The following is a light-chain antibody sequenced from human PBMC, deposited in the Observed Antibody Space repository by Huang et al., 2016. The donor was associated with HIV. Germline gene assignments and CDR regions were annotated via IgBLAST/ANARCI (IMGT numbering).Light chain of an antibody. V-gene: IGKV3-11*01. J-gene: IGKJ4*01. Sequence: VLTPSSFTRSLSPGERATRSCRASQSVSSSLAWYQPKPGQAPRLLIYDASKRAADIPSRCNGSGFGTDLTLTISSLDPEDFAVYYCQACDTWPRLALGGGTKVEIK. CDR2: DAS. CDR1: QSVSSS. CDR3: QACDTWPRLA.